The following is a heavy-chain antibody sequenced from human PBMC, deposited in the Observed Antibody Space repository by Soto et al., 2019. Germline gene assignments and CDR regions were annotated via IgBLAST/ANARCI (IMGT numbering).Heavy chain of an antibody. CDR2: IYYSGST. Sequence: PPETLSLTCTVSGGSISSSSYYWGWIRQPPGKGLEWIGSIYYSGSTHYNPSLKSRVTISVDTSKNQFSLKLSSVTAADTAVYYCARLYSGSSLLSGYYYYGMDVWGQGTTVTVSS. J-gene: IGHJ6*02. V-gene: IGHV4-39*01. CDR1: GGSISSSSYY. D-gene: IGHD1-26*01. CDR3: ARLYSGSSLLSGYYYYGMDV.